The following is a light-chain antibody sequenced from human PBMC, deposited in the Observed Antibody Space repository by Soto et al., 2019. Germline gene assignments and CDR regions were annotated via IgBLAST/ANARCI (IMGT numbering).Light chain of an antibody. CDR3: SSYTSSSTYV. CDR2: RNN. Sequence: QSVLTQPPSASGTPGQRVTISCSGSSSNIGSKYVYWYQHLPGTAPKLLIYRNNERPSGVPDRFSGSKSGTSASLTISGLQAEDEADYYCSSYTSSSTYVFGTGTKVTVL. J-gene: IGLJ1*01. CDR1: SSNIGSKY. V-gene: IGLV1-47*01.